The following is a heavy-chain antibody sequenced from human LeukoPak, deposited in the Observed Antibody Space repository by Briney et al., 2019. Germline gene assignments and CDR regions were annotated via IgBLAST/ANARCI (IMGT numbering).Heavy chain of an antibody. V-gene: IGHV3-74*01. Sequence: PGGSLRLSCAASGFTFSTYLMHWVRQAPGKGLVWVSRTNADGSSTSYADSVKGRFTISRDNAKNTLYLQMNSLRADDTAVYYCARGGLEPVDYWGQGTVVTVSS. J-gene: IGHJ4*02. CDR3: ARGGLEPVDY. CDR1: GFTFSTYL. CDR2: TNADGSST. D-gene: IGHD1-1*01.